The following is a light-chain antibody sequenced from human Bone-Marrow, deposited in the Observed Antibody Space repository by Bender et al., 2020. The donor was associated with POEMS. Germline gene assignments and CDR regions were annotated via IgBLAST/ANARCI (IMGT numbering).Light chain of an antibody. CDR1: SSDVGGFSY. J-gene: IGLJ2*01. V-gene: IGLV2-11*01. CDR2: GVS. CDR3: GSYAGINNYLI. Sequence: QSALTQPRSVSGSPGQSVTISCTGSSSDVGGFSYVSWYRQDPGKAPKIIIFGVSQRPSGVPDRFSGSKSGNTASLTISGLQTEDEADYYCGSYAGINNYLIFGGGTNLTVL.